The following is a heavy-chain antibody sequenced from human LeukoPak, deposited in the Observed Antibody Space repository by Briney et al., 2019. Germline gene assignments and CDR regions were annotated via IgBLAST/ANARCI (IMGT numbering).Heavy chain of an antibody. CDR1: GFPFSSYW. Sequence: GGSLRLSCVASGFPFSSYWMTWVRQAPGKGLEWVANIKQDGSKKSYVDSVKGRFTISRDNAKNSLYLQMNSLRAEDTAVYYCARGLGDYFDFDYWGQGTLVTVSS. J-gene: IGHJ4*02. V-gene: IGHV3-7*01. D-gene: IGHD4-17*01. CDR3: ARGLGDYFDFDY. CDR2: IKQDGSKK.